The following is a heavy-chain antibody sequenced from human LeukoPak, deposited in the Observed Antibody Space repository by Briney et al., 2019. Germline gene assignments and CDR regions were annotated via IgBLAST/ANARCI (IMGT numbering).Heavy chain of an antibody. V-gene: IGHV3-48*01. J-gene: IGHJ4*02. CDR3: ARDRGYSYGYRWY. CDR2: ISSSSSTI. CDR1: GFTFSSYS. D-gene: IGHD5-18*01. Sequence: GGSLRLSCAASGFTFSSYSMNWVRQAPGKGLEWVSYISSSSSTIYYADSVKGRFTISRDNAKNSLYLQMNSLRAEDTAVYYCARDRGYSYGYRWYWGQGTLVTVSS.